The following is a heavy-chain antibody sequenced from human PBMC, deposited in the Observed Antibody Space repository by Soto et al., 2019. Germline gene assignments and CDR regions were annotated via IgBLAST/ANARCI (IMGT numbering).Heavy chain of an antibody. Sequence: SVKVSCKASGGTINNYAINRVRQAPGQGLEWMGGILPVSAPPDYAQKFQGRVTITADHSTSTVYMELSRLKSDDTAVYFCATDSNYDVSNSFWGQGTLVTVSS. CDR3: ATDSNYDVSNSF. D-gene: IGHD3-3*01. CDR2: ILPVSAPP. CDR1: GGTINNYA. V-gene: IGHV1-69*13. J-gene: IGHJ4*02.